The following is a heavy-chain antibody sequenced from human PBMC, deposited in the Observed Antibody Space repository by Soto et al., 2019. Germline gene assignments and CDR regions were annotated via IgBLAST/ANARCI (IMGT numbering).Heavy chain of an antibody. CDR2: ITSSSSHI. V-gene: IGHV3-21*01. Sequence: GGSQRLSCAASGFTLNSYTMNWVRQASGKGLEWVSSITSSSSHIYYADSVKGRFTISRDNAGNSLYLQMNSLRAEDSAVYYCVRERGLSSFYGMDVWGQGTTVTVSS. CDR1: GFTLNSYT. J-gene: IGHJ6*02. CDR3: VRERGLSSFYGMDV. D-gene: IGHD3-10*01.